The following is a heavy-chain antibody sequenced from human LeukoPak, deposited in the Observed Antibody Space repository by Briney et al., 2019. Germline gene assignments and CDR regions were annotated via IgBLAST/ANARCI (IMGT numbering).Heavy chain of an antibody. D-gene: IGHD3-16*01. CDR2: MNPNSGNT. CDR1: GYTFTSYD. CDR3: ARGRHYMGGGFDP. Sequence: ASVKVSCKASGYTFTSYDINWVRQATGQGLEWMGWMNPNSGNTGYAQKFQGRVTITRNTSISTAYMELSSLRSEDTAVYYRARGRHYMGGGFDPWGQGTLVTVSS. V-gene: IGHV1-8*03. J-gene: IGHJ5*02.